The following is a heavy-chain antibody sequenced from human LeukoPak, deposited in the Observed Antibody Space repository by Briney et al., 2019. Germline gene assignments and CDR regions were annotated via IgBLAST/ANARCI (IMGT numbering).Heavy chain of an antibody. J-gene: IGHJ4*02. CDR1: GYNSTDYY. Sequence: ASVKVSCKASGYNSTDYYIHWVRQAPGQGLEWMGWINPKSGGTNYAQKFRGRVTMTRDTSISTAYMELSGLRSDDTAVYYCARDSGLGPTWHPFDHWGQGTPVTVSS. V-gene: IGHV1-2*02. CDR3: ARDSGLGPTWHPFDH. CDR2: INPKSGGT. D-gene: IGHD1-26*01.